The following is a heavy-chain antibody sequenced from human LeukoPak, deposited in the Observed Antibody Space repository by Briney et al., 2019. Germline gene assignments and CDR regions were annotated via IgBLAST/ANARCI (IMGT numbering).Heavy chain of an antibody. CDR1: GFTFSNNW. CDR3: ARDRISDFWSGYYTNYFDY. D-gene: IGHD3-3*01. CDR2: IKQDGSEK. Sequence: PGGSLRLSCAASGFTFSNNWMFWVRQAPGKGLEWVANIKQDGSEKFYVDSVKGRFTISRDNAKNSLYLQMNSLTAEDTAVYYCARDRISDFWSGYYTNYFDYWGQGILVTVSS. J-gene: IGHJ4*02. V-gene: IGHV3-7*01.